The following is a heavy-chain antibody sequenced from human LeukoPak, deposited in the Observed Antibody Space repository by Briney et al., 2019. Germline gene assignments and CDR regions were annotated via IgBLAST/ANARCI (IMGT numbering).Heavy chain of an antibody. CDR3: ARLVDSWGYYFDY. Sequence: GGSLRLSCAASGFNFGSYSMTWVRQAPGKGLEWVSVISADSATTFYADSVKGRFTISRDNAKNTVFLQMNSLRAEDTAVYYCARLVDSWGYYFDYWGQGTLVTVSS. D-gene: IGHD3-16*01. V-gene: IGHV3-23*01. CDR2: ISADSATT. CDR1: GFNFGSYS. J-gene: IGHJ4*02.